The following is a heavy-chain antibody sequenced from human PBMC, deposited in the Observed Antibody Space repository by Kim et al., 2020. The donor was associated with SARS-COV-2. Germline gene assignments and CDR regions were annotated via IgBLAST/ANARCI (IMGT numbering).Heavy chain of an antibody. D-gene: IGHD2-21*01. CDR3: ASESDRPCGATFCSGFDP. J-gene: IGHJ5*02. V-gene: IGHV3-30*04. CDR1: GFIFSSYA. Sequence: GGSLRLSCAASGFIFSSYAMHWVRQAPGKGLEWVAVISYNGNNKYYADSVKGRFTISRDNSKNTLYLQMDSLRAEDTAAYYCASESDRPCGATFCSGFDPWGQGTLVTVSS. CDR2: ISYNGNNK.